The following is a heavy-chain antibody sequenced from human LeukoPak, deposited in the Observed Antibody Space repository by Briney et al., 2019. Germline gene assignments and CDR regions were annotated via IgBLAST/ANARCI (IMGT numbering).Heavy chain of an antibody. D-gene: IGHD6-13*01. J-gene: IGHJ4*02. CDR2: FDPEDGET. CDR3: ATAAAAGYIGY. V-gene: IGHV1-24*01. CDR1: GYTLTDVS. Sequence: ASVKVSCKVSGYTLTDVSMHWVRQSLGKGLEWMGGFDPEDGETIYAQKFQGRVTMTEDTSTDTAYMELSSLRSEDTAVYYCATAAAAGYIGYWGQGTLVTVSS.